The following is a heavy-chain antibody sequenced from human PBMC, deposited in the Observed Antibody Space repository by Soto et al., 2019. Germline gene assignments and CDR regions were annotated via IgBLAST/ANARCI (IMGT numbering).Heavy chain of an antibody. CDR2: IYPSDSDT. D-gene: IGHD3-22*01. CDR3: ARGDSSDYSTAKPADY. CDR1: GYNFANYW. V-gene: IGHV5-51*01. Sequence: PGESLKISCSGSGYNFANYWIGWVRQMPRKGLEWMGIIYPSDSDTRYSPSFEGQVTISADRSISTAYLQWNSLKASDTAMYFCARGDSSDYSTAKPADYGGQGTLVTVS. J-gene: IGHJ4*02.